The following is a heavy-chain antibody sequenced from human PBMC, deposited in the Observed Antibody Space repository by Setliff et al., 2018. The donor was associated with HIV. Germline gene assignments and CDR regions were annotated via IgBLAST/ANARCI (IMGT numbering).Heavy chain of an antibody. J-gene: IGHJ4*02. CDR1: GGSISSNKW. D-gene: IGHD3-3*01. V-gene: IGHV4-4*02. CDR3: ARGGAFWSGYFFGY. Sequence: PSETLSLTCAVSGGSISSNKWWSWVRQPPGKGLEWIGEIYHSGSTKYNPSLKSRVTISVDKSKNQFSLNLTSVTAADTAVYYCARGGAFWSGYFFGYWGQGTLVTVSS. CDR2: IYHSGST.